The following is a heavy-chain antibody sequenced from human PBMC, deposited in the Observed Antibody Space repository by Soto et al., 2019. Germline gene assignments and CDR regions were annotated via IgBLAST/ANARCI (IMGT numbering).Heavy chain of an antibody. Sequence: GGSLRLSCAASGFTFSNYGMHWVRQAPGKGLEWVAVISHDGSNQYYADSVKGRFTISRDNSKNTLYLQMNSLRAEDTAVYYCTGWNGYGDLWGQGTLVTVSS. V-gene: IGHV3-30*03. CDR2: ISHDGSNQ. CDR1: GFTFSNYG. J-gene: IGHJ5*02. CDR3: TGWNGYGDL. D-gene: IGHD1-1*01.